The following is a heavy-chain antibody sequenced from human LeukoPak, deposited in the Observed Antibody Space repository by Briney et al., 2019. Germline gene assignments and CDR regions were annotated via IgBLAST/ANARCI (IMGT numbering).Heavy chain of an antibody. CDR1: GFTFDDYA. V-gene: IGHV3-43D*03. D-gene: IGHD2-15*01. CDR2: ISWDGGST. CDR3: AKGTQWSSSGGRMSSPQYYMDV. J-gene: IGHJ6*03. Sequence: GGSLRLSCAASGFTFDDYAMHWVRQAPGKGLEWVSLISWDGGSTYYADSVKGRFTVSRDNSKNSLYLQMNSLRAEDTALYYCAKGTQWSSSGGRMSSPQYYMDVWGKGTTVTVSS.